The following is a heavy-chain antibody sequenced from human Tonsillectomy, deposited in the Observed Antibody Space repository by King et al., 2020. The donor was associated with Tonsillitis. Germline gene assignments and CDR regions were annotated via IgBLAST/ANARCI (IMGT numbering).Heavy chain of an antibody. CDR2: IWYDGSNK. J-gene: IGHJ4*02. CDR1: GFTFSSYG. CDR3: AGDGERYYDSSGYYYPNY. Sequence: VQLVESGGGVVQPGRSLRLSCAASGFTFSSYGMHWVRQAPGKGLEWVAVIWYDGSNKYYADSVKGRFTISRDNSKNTLYLQMNSLRAEDTAVYYCAGDGERYYDSSGYYYPNYWGQGNLVTVSS. V-gene: IGHV3-33*01. D-gene: IGHD3-22*01.